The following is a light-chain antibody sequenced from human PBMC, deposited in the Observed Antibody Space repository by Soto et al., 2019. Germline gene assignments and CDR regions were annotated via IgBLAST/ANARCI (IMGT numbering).Light chain of an antibody. J-gene: IGKJ5*01. V-gene: IGKV3-20*01. CDR2: GAS. CDR1: QSVSSIY. Sequence: EIVLTQSPCTLSLSPGERATLSCRASQSVSSIYLAWYQQKPGQAPRLLIYGASSRATGIPDRFSGSGSGTDFTLTISRLEPEDFAVYYCQQYGSSPRAITFGQGTRLEIK. CDR3: QQYGSSPRAIT.